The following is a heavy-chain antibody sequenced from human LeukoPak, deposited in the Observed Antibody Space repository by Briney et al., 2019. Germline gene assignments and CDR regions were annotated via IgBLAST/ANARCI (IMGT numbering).Heavy chain of an antibody. CDR1: GFTFSSYW. CDR2: IKQDGSEK. D-gene: IGHD1-26*01. CDR3: AREEPRASFDI. V-gene: IGHV3-7*01. Sequence: GGSLRLSCAASGFTFSSYWMSWVRPAPGKGLEWVANIKQDGSEKYYVDSVKGRFTICRDNAKNSLYLQMNSLRAEDTAVYYCAREEPRASFDIWGQGTMVTVSS. J-gene: IGHJ3*02.